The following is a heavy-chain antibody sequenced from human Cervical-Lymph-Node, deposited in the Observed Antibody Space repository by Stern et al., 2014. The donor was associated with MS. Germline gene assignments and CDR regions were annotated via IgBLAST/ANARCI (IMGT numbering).Heavy chain of an antibody. J-gene: IGHJ4*02. V-gene: IGHV3-7*01. D-gene: IGHD4-17*01. CDR2: IKKDGSEK. Sequence: EVQLEESGGGLVQPGGSLRLSCAGSGFTFSHYWMTWVRQAPGKGLEWVASIKKDGSEKYYVDSLKGRFTISRDNAKNSLYLQMTSLRADDTAVYYCARKTTAKNWGQGTLVTVSS. CDR1: GFTFSHYW. CDR3: ARKTTAKN.